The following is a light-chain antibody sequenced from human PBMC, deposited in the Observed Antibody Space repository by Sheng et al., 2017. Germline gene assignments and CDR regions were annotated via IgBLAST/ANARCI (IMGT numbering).Light chain of an antibody. CDR3: QQYVSSPWT. J-gene: IGKJ1*01. V-gene: IGKV3-11*01. CDR2: DAS. Sequence: EIVLTQSPATLSLSPGERATLSCRASQSVSTYLAWYQQKPGQAPRLLIYDASNRATGIPDRFTGSGSGTDFTLTISGLEPEDFAVYYCQQYVSSPWTFGRGTKVEIK. CDR1: QSVSTY.